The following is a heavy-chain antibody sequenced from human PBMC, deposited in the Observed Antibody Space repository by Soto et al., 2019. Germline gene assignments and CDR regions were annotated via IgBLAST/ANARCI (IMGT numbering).Heavy chain of an antibody. CDR2: VSAYKGNT. CDR3: ASRSGQLPYYFDY. D-gene: IGHD6-6*01. V-gene: IGHV1-18*03. CDR1: GFTFTNYG. Sequence: ASVKVSCKASGFTFTNYGISWVRQAPGQGLEWMGWVSAYKGNTNYAQKFQGRVTMTTDTSTSTAYLELRSLRSDDMAVYFCASRSGQLPYYFDYWGQGTQVTVSS. J-gene: IGHJ4*02.